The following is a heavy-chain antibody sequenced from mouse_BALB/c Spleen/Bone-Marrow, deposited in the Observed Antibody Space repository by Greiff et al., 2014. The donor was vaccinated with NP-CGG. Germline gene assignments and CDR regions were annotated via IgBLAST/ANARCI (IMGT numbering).Heavy chain of an antibody. CDR1: GFNIKDTY. CDR2: IDPANGNT. D-gene: IGHD1-2*01. J-gene: IGHJ2*01. V-gene: IGHV14-3*02. Sequence: VQLKESGAELVKPGASVELSCTASGFNIKDTYMHWVKQRPEQGLEWIGRIDPANGNTKYDPKFQGKATITADTSSNTAYLQLSSLTSEDTAVYYCARYYYGYYFDYWGQGTTLTVSS. CDR3: ARYYYGYYFDY.